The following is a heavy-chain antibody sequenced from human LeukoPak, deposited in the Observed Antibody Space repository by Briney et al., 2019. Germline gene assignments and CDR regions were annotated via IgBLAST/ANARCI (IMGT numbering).Heavy chain of an antibody. V-gene: IGHV3-23*01. D-gene: IGHD2-2*01. Sequence: GGSLRLSCAASGFTFSSYEMNWVRQAPGRGLEWVSTISNSGGSTYYADSVKGRFTISRDNSKNTLYLQMNSLRAEDTAVYYCARDNKVVPAATYDYWGQGTLVTVSS. CDR1: GFTFSSYE. CDR2: ISNSGGST. CDR3: ARDNKVVPAATYDY. J-gene: IGHJ4*02.